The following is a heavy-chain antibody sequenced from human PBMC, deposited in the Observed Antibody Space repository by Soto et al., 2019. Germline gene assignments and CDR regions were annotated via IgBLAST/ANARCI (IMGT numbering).Heavy chain of an antibody. CDR3: ARGDGSYSDYYYYGTDV. Sequence: EVQLVESGGGLVQPGGSLRLYCAASGFTFSSYEMNWVRQAPGKGLEWVSYISSSGSSIYDADSVKGRFTISRDNAKNSLYLQMNSLRAEDTAVYYCARGDGSYSDYYYYGTDVWRQGTTITVSS. D-gene: IGHD1-26*01. CDR2: ISSSGSSI. J-gene: IGHJ6*02. V-gene: IGHV3-48*03. CDR1: GFTFSSYE.